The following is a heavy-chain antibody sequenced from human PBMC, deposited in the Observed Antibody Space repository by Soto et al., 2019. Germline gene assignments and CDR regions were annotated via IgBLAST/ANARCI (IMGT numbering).Heavy chain of an antibody. CDR2: ISSSSSYI. J-gene: IGHJ4*02. CDR3: ARGLTIFGVVPPI. CDR1: GFTFSSYS. Sequence: GGSLRLSCAASGFTFSSYSMNWVRQAPGKGLEWVSSISSSSSYIYYADSVKGRFTISRDNAKNSLYLQMNSLRAEDTAVYYCARGLTIFGVVPPIWGQGTLVTVSS. D-gene: IGHD3-3*01. V-gene: IGHV3-21*01.